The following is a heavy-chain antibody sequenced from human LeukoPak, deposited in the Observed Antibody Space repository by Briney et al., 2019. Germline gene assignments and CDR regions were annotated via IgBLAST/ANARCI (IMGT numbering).Heavy chain of an antibody. V-gene: IGHV2-70*11. J-gene: IGHJ4*02. Sequence: SGPALVKPTQTLTLTCTFSGFSLSTSGMCVSWIRQPPGKALEWLARIDWDDDKYYSTSLKTRLTISKDTSKNQVVLTMTNMDPVDTATYYCARSHTYSSGWYPPDYWGQGTLVTVSS. CDR3: ARSHTYSSGWYPPDY. CDR1: GFSLSTSGMC. CDR2: IDWDDDK. D-gene: IGHD6-19*01.